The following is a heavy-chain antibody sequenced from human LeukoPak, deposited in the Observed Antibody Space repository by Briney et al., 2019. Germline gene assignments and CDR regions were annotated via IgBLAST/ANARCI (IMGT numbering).Heavy chain of an antibody. J-gene: IGHJ6*04. Sequence: PGGSLRPSCAASGFTFNNYAMSWVRQAPGKGLEWVSYISSSGSTIYYADSVKGRFTISRDNAKNSLYLQMNSLRAEDTAVYYCAELGITMIGGVWGKGTTVTISS. CDR3: AELGITMIGGV. V-gene: IGHV3-48*03. D-gene: IGHD3-10*02. CDR1: GFTFNNYA. CDR2: ISSSGSTI.